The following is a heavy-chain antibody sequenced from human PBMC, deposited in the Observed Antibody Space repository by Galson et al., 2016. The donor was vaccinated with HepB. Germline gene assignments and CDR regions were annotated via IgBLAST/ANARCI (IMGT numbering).Heavy chain of an antibody. D-gene: IGHD6-19*01. V-gene: IGHV4-39*01. CDR2: IDYSGTT. J-gene: IGHJ4*02. CDR1: GGSISSSSYY. CDR3: ARPTYSTGGGYFDY. Sequence: SETLSLTCTVSGGSISSSSYYWGWIRQPPGKGLEWIGSIDYSGTTYYTPSLNSRVTISVDTSKNQFSLKLSSVTAADTAVYYCARPTYSTGGGYFDYWGQGTLVTVSS.